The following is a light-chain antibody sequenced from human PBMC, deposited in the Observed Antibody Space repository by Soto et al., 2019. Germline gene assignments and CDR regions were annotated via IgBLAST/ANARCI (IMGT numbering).Light chain of an antibody. CDR1: SSNIGAGYD. CDR2: GNS. V-gene: IGLV1-40*01. CDR3: QSYDSSLSGVV. Sequence: QPVLTQPPSVSGAPGQRVTLPCTGSSSNIGAGYDVHGYQQLPGTAPKLLIYGNSNRPSGVPDRFSGSKSGTSASLAITGLQAEDEADYYCQSYDSSLSGVVFGGGTKVTVL. J-gene: IGLJ2*01.